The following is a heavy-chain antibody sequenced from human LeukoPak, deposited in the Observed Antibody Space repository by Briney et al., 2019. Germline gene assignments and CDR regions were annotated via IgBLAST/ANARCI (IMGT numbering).Heavy chain of an antibody. Sequence: PGGSLRLSCAASGFTFSSYAMGWVRQAPGKGLEWVSAISGSGGSTYYADSVKGRFTISRDNSKNTLYLQMNSLRAEDTAVYYCAKDPHRIVGATTVDYWGQGTLVTVSS. J-gene: IGHJ4*02. V-gene: IGHV3-23*01. CDR1: GFTFSSYA. D-gene: IGHD1-26*01. CDR2: ISGSGGST. CDR3: AKDPHRIVGATTVDY.